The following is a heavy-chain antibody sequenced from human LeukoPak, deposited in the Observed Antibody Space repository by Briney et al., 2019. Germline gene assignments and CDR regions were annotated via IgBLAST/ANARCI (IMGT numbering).Heavy chain of an antibody. D-gene: IGHD6-13*01. CDR1: GFTFTDYR. V-gene: IGHV3-7*01. CDR3: ARGGIAAAVPGP. Sequence: PGGSLRLSCAASGFTFTDYRMSWVRQAPGKGLELVANIKQDRSEKYYVDSVKGRFTISRDNAKNSLYLQMNSLRAEDTAVYYCARGGIAAAVPGPWGQGTLVTVSS. J-gene: IGHJ5*02. CDR2: IKQDRSEK.